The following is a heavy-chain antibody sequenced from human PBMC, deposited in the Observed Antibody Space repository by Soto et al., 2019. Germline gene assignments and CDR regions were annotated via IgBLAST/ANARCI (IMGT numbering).Heavy chain of an antibody. CDR3: ARDDGRGDGGLCSAGSMEV. CDR1: GFTVSSKY. CDR2: IQSGGPT. J-gene: IGHJ6*03. V-gene: IGHV3-66*01. Sequence: GGSLRLSCAASGFTVSSKYMSWGLQAPGKGLEWVSLIQSGGPTYYADSVKGRFTISRDTSENTVHLQMDSLRAEDTAVYYCARDDGRGDGGLCSAGSMEVCGKGT. D-gene: IGHD2-21*02.